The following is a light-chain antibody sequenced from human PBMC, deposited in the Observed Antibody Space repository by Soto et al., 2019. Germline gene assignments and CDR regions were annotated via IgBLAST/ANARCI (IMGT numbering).Light chain of an antibody. CDR1: QDISYY. CDR2: GAS. J-gene: IGKJ1*01. CDR3: QQSYSTPPT. V-gene: IGKV1-27*01. Sequence: DIQMPQSPSSLSASVGDRVTITCRANQDISYYLAWYQQKQGKVPKLLIYGASTLQSGVPSRFSGSGSGTDFTLTISSLQPEEFATYYCQQSYSTPPTFGQGTKVDIK.